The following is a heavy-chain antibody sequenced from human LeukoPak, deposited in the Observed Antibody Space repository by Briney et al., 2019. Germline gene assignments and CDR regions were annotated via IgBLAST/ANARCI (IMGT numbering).Heavy chain of an antibody. CDR3: ARDQHYYDPSGNPA. Sequence: PGGSLRLSCAASGFTLSNYEMNWVRQAPGRGLEWLSYMSRSGTTIYYADSVKGRFTISRDNAKNSMYLQMNSLRGEDTAIYYCARDQHYYDPSGNPAWGQGVLVTVSS. D-gene: IGHD3-22*01. CDR2: MSRSGTTI. V-gene: IGHV3-48*03. J-gene: IGHJ5*02. CDR1: GFTLSNYE.